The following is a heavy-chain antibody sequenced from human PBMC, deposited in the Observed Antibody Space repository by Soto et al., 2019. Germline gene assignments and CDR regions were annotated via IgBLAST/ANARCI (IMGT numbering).Heavy chain of an antibody. CDR2: ISYDGSNK. Sequence: QVQLVEAGGGVVQPGRSLRLSCAASGFTFSSYGMHWVRQAPGKGLEWVAVISYDGSNKYYADSVKGRFTISRDNSKNTLYLQMNSLRAEDTAVYYCAKDACGGDCYSDYWGQGTLFTVSS. J-gene: IGHJ4*02. V-gene: IGHV3-30*18. CDR1: GFTFSSYG. D-gene: IGHD2-21*02. CDR3: AKDACGGDCYSDY.